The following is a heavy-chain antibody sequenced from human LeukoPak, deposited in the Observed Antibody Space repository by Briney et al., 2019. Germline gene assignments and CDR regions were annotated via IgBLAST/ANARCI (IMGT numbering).Heavy chain of an antibody. D-gene: IGHD5-18*01. J-gene: IGHJ4*02. V-gene: IGHV4-39*07. CDR2: IYYSGST. CDR3: ARGRVGTAMVIFDY. Sequence: PSETLSLTCTVSGGSISSYYWGWIRQPPGKGLEWIGSIYYSGSTYYNPSLKSRVTISVDTSKNQFSLKLSSVTAADTAVYYCARGRVGTAMVIFDYWGQGTLVTVSS. CDR1: GGSISSYY.